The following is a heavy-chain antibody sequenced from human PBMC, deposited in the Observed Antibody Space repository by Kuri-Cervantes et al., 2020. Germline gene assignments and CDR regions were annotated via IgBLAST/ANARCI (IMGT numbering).Heavy chain of an antibody. CDR1: GYTLTELS. Sequence: ASVKVSCKVSGYTLTELSMHWVRQAPGKGLEWMGGFDPEDGETIYAQKFQGRVTMTEDTSTDTAYMELSSLRSEDTAVYYCATGLAAGQPLYYFDYWGQGTLVTVSS. V-gene: IGHV1-24*01. D-gene: IGHD6-25*01. CDR2: FDPEDGET. J-gene: IGHJ4*02. CDR3: ATGLAAGQPLYYFDY.